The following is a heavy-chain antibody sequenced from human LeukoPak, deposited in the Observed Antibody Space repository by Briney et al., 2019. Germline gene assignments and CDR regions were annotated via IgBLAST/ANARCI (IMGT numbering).Heavy chain of an antibody. D-gene: IGHD2-21*02. CDR1: GGSISTFY. CDR2: IFQTGHS. V-gene: IGHV4-59*08. Sequence: SETLSPTCTVSGGSISTFYWSWLRQPPGKGLEWIGYIFQTGHSNYNPSLKGRVTISVDTSKNQLSLKLYSVTVADTAIYYCARHPFSDGFDFWGQGTMVTVSS. J-gene: IGHJ3*01. CDR3: ARHPFSDGFDF.